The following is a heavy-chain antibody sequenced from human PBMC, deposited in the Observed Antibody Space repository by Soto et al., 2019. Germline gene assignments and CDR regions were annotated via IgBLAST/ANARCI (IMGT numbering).Heavy chain of an antibody. CDR2: IYYSGST. D-gene: IGHD6-6*01. CDR3: AREGVDSSIAARGTYYFDY. V-gene: IGHV4-31*03. Sequence: SETLSLTCTVSGGSISSGGYYWSWIRQHPGKGLEWIGYIYYSGSTYYNPSLKSRVTISVDTSKNQFSLKLSSVTAADTAVYYCAREGVDSSIAARGTYYFDYWGQGTLVTVSS. CDR1: GGSISSGGYY. J-gene: IGHJ4*02.